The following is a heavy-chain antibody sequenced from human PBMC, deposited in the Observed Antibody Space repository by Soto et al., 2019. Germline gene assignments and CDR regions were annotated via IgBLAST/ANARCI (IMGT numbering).Heavy chain of an antibody. Sequence: SQTRSLTCTVSGDSIISSDFYWGWVRKPPGKGLEWIGSRIYLGSSYYNPSLKSLVTMXXXTXXXXXSPXLXXVTXADTALYFCARHSLALRKKNWFDPWGQGIMVT. CDR3: ARHSLALRKKNWFDP. CDR1: GDSIISSDFY. CDR2: RIYLGSS. D-gene: IGHD3-3*02. J-gene: IGHJ5*02. V-gene: IGHV4-39*01.